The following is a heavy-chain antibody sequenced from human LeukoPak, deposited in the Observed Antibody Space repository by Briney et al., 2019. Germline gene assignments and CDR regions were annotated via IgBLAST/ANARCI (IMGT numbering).Heavy chain of an antibody. CDR2: IWYDGSYK. Sequence: PGGSLRLSCAASGFTFSSNGMHWVRQAPGKGLEWVAIIWYDGSYKYYADSVKGRFTISRDNSKNTLYLQVNSLTAEDTAVYYCARGNADAFDIWGHGTMVTVSS. V-gene: IGHV3-33*01. CDR3: ARGNADAFDI. CDR1: GFTFSSNG. D-gene: IGHD4-11*01. J-gene: IGHJ3*02.